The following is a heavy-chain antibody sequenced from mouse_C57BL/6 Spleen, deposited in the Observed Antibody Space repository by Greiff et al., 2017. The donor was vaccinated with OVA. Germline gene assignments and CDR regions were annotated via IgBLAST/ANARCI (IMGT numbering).Heavy chain of an antibody. CDR3: ARLIYYGNLYYFDY. J-gene: IGHJ2*01. Sequence: EVKLQESGPELVKPGASVKIPCKASGYTFTDYNMDWVKQSHGKSLEWIGDINPNNGGTIYNQKFKGKATLTVDKSSSTAYMELRSLTSEDTAVYYCARLIYYGNLYYFDYWGQGTTRTVSS. CDR1: GYTFTDYN. V-gene: IGHV1-18*01. D-gene: IGHD2-1*01. CDR2: INPNNGGT.